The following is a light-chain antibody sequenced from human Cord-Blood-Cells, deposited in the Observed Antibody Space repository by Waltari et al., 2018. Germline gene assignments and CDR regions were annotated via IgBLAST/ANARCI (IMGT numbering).Light chain of an antibody. CDR1: SSAAGGYNY. Sequence: QSALTQPAYVSGSSGQSITISCTRHSSAAGGYNYVSFYQQHPGKSARLSIYDVSKRPAAISNRYSGSKSHNTAPLTFTGLQAEDEAAYYGSSHTSRSIGVFGGRTKLTVL. CDR3: SSHTSRSIGV. V-gene: IGLV2-14*03. J-gene: IGLJ3*02. CDR2: DVS.